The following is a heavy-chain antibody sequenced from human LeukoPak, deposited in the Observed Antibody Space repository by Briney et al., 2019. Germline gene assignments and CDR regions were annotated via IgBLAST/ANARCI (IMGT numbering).Heavy chain of an antibody. V-gene: IGHV4-61*01. CDR2: IYYSGFT. Sequence: PSETLSLTCTVSGYSISSGYYWGWIRQPPGKGLEWIGYIYYSGFTNYNPSLKSRVTISVDTSKNQFSLKLRSVTAADTALYYCARGDYGDPLAALEAYFVYWGQGTLVTVSS. CDR3: ARGDYGDPLAALEAYFVY. D-gene: IGHD4-17*01. J-gene: IGHJ4*02. CDR1: GYSISSGYY.